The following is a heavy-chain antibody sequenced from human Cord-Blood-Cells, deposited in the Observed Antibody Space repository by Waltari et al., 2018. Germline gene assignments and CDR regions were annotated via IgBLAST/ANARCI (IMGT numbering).Heavy chain of an antibody. D-gene: IGHD2-2*01. J-gene: IGHJ4*02. CDR3: ARDLYCSSTSCYHFDY. CDR1: GYTFTSYY. Sequence: QVQLVQSGAEVKKPGASVKVSCKASGYTFTSYYMHWVRQTPGQGLEWMGIINPSGGSTSNAQKFQGRVTMTRDTSTSTVYMGLSSLRSEDTAVYYCARDLYCSSTSCYHFDYWGQGTLVTVSS. CDR2: INPSGGST. V-gene: IGHV1-46*01.